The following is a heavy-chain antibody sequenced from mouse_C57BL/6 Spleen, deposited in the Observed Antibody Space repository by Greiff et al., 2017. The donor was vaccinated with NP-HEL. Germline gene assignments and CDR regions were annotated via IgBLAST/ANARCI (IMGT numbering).Heavy chain of an antibody. J-gene: IGHJ4*01. CDR2: ISSGGSYT. V-gene: IGHV5-6*01. CDR3: ARHHYDYDDAMDY. CDR1: GFTFSSYG. Sequence: EVQLMESGGDLVKPGGSLKLSCAASGFTFSSYGMSWVRQTPDKRLEWVATISSGGSYTYYPDSVKGRFTISRDNAKNTLYLQMSSLKSEDTAMYYCARHHYDYDDAMDYWGQGTSVTVSS. D-gene: IGHD2-4*01.